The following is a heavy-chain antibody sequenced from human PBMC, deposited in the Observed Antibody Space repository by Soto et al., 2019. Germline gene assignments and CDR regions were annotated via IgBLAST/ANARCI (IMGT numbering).Heavy chain of an antibody. J-gene: IGHJ6*04. V-gene: IGHV3-23*01. CDR1: GFTFSSYA. CDR2: ISGSGGST. D-gene: IGHD3-10*01. Sequence: GGSLRLSCAASGFTFSSYAMSWVRQAPGKGLEWVSAISGSGGSTYYADSVKGRFTISRDNSKNTLYLQMNSLRAEDTAVYYCAKEGRKEIYYGSGSLMDVWGKGTTVTVSS. CDR3: AKEGRKEIYYGSGSLMDV.